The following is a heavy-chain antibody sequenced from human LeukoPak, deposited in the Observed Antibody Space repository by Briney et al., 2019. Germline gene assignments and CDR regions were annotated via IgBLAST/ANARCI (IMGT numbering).Heavy chain of an antibody. J-gene: IGHJ3*02. CDR2: ISAYNGNT. CDR1: GYTFTSYG. CDR3: ASTVSSLDAFDI. D-gene: IGHD6-13*01. Sequence: GASVKVSCKASGYTFTSYGISWVRQAPGQGLEWMGWISAYNGNTNYAQKLQGRVTMTTDTSTSTAYMELRSLRSEDTAVYYCASTVSSLDAFDIWGQGTMVTVSS. V-gene: IGHV1-18*01.